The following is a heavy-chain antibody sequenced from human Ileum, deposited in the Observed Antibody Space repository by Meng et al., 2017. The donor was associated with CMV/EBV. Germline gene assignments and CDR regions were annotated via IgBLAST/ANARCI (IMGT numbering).Heavy chain of an antibody. CDR2: INNRGST. V-gene: IGHV4-34*01. CDR3: ARASPQRRFLSY. Sequence: QGKLKQWARGQLKPSETLSLVCAVHNSAFSDYYWTWIRQSPGKGLEWIGEINNRGSTNYNPSLKSRVTISIDTSRNQFSLKLTSMTAADTAVYYCARASPQRRFLSYWGQGTLVTVSS. D-gene: IGHD3-3*01. J-gene: IGHJ4*02. CDR1: NSAFSDYY.